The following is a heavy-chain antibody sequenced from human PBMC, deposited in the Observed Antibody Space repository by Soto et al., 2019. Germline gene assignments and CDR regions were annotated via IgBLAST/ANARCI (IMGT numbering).Heavy chain of an antibody. V-gene: IGHV3-7*03. CDR1: GFTFNTYW. J-gene: IGHJ5*02. Sequence: EVQLVESGGGLVQPGGSLTVSCAASGFTFNTYWMSWVRQAPGKGLEWVANIKQDGSQKYYVDSVKGRFTIYRDNAKNSLYLQMNSLRAEDTAIYDCARPYCSGGSCYNWFDPWGQGTLVTVSS. D-gene: IGHD2-15*01. CDR3: ARPYCSGGSCYNWFDP. CDR2: IKQDGSQK.